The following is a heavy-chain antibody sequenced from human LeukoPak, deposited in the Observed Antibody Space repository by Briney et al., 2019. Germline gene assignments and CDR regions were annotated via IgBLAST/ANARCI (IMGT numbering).Heavy chain of an antibody. Sequence: GGSLRLSCAASGLTFSSYWMHWVRQAPGKGLVWVSRINSDGSSTFYADSVKGRFTISRDNAKNTLNLQMNSLRAKDTAVYYCAAPALGDCSGGSCSNDFGYYAMDVWGQGTTVTVSS. CDR2: INSDGSST. CDR1: GLTFSSYW. V-gene: IGHV3-74*01. D-gene: IGHD2-15*01. J-gene: IGHJ6*02. CDR3: AAPALGDCSGGSCSNDFGYYAMDV.